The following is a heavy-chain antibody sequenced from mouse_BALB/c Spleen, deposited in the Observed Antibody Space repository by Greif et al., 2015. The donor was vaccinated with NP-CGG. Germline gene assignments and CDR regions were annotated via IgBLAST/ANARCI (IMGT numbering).Heavy chain of an antibody. CDR3: ARYDYDYYAMDY. D-gene: IGHD2-4*01. J-gene: IGHJ4*01. Sequence: QVTLKESGAELVRPGSSVKISCKASGYAFSSYWMNWVKQRPGQGLEWIGQIYPGDGDTNYNGKFKGKATLTADKSSSTAYMQLSSLTSEDSAVYFCARYDYDYYAMDYWGQGTSVTVSS. CDR1: GYAFSSYW. CDR2: IYPGDGDT. V-gene: IGHV1-80*01.